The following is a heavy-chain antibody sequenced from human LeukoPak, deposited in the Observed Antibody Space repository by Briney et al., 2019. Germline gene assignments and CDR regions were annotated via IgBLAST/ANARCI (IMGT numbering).Heavy chain of an antibody. Sequence: SETLSLTCTVSGGSISSYYWSWIRQPPGKGLEWIGYIYYSGSTNYNPSLKSRVTISVDTSKNQFSLKLSSVTAADTAVYYCARDLYYYDSSGFPGYYMDVWGKGTTVTVSS. CDR1: GGSISSYY. CDR3: ARDLYYYDSSGFPGYYMDV. D-gene: IGHD3-22*01. CDR2: IYYSGST. J-gene: IGHJ6*03. V-gene: IGHV4-59*01.